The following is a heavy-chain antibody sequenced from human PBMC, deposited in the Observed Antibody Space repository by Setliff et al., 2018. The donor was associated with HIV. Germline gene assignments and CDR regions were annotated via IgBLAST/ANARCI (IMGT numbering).Heavy chain of an antibody. CDR2: IHPEASDT. CDR3: AKGGGLSFREHDWFVKI. J-gene: IGHJ3*02. Sequence: GESLKISCTASGDKFSNYWLGWVRQMPGKGLEWIGVIHPEASDTRYSPSFKGQVTISADKSITTAYLQWSSLSASDTAMYYCAKGGGLSFREHDWFVKIGGQGTLVTVS. D-gene: IGHD3-9*01. V-gene: IGHV5-51*01. CDR1: GDKFSNYW.